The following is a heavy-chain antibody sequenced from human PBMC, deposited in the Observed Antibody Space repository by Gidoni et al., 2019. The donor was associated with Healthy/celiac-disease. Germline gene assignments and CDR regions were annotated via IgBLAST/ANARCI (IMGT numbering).Heavy chain of an antibody. CDR2: IIPILGIA. CDR1: GGTFSSYA. D-gene: IGHD6-13*01. Sequence: VQSQVQLVQSGAEVKVSCKASGGTFSSYAISWVRQAPGQGLEWMGRIIPILGIANYAQKFQGRVTITADKSTSTAYMELSSLRSEDTAVYYCARLWTAAAGTPRFDPWGQGTLVTVSS. J-gene: IGHJ5*02. V-gene: IGHV1-69*04. CDR3: ARLWTAAAGTPRFDP.